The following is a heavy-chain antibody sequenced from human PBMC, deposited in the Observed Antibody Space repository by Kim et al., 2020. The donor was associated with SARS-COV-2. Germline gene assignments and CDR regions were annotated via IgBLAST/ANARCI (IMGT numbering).Heavy chain of an antibody. Sequence: SETLSLTCTVSGGSISSGGYYWSWIRQHPGKGLEWIGYIYYSGSTYYNPSLKSRVTISVDTSKNQFSLKLSSVTAADTAVYYCASGSYDPTNFDYWGQGTLVTVSS. CDR1: GGSISSGGYY. CDR2: IYYSGST. V-gene: IGHV4-31*03. CDR3: ASGSYDPTNFDY. J-gene: IGHJ4*02. D-gene: IGHD1-26*01.